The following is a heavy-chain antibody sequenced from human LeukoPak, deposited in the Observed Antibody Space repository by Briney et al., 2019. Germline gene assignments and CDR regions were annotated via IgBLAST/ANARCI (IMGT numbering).Heavy chain of an antibody. CDR1: GFTFSSYG. Sequence: GGSLRLSCAASGFTFSSYGMSWVRQATGKGLEWVSAISGSGGSTYYADSVKGRFTISRDNSKNTLYLQMNSLRAEDTAVYYCATHYYGSGSYYIFYYYYMDVWGKGTTVTISS. V-gene: IGHV3-23*01. CDR3: ATHYYGSGSYYIFYYYYMDV. CDR2: ISGSGGST. D-gene: IGHD3-10*01. J-gene: IGHJ6*03.